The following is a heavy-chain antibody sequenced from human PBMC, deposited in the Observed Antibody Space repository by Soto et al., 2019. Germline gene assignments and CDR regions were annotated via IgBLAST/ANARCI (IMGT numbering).Heavy chain of an antibody. CDR2: ISAYDDKT. Sequence: QVQLVQSGAEVKKPGASVKVSCKTSGYPFTSYGINWVRQATGQGPEWMGWISAYDDKTIYSQKFQGRVTLTADTSTTTAYMELRGLRSDDTAVYYSARDRLIAVTGLLRNWGQGTLVTVSS. V-gene: IGHV1-18*01. CDR1: GYPFTSYG. CDR3: ARDRLIAVTGLLRN. D-gene: IGHD6-19*01. J-gene: IGHJ4*02.